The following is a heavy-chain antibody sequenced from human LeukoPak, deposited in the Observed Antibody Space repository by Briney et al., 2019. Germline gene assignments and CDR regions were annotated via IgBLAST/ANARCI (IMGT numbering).Heavy chain of an antibody. CDR1: GFTFSSYG. Sequence: GGSLRLSCAASGFTFSSYGMHWLRQAPGKGLEWVAVISYDGSNKYYADSVKGRFTISRDNSKNTLYLQMNSLRAEDTAVYYCAKGLYYDILTGYYNHEYFQHWGQGTLVTVSS. V-gene: IGHV3-30*18. CDR3: AKGLYYDILTGYYNHEYFQH. J-gene: IGHJ1*01. CDR2: ISYDGSNK. D-gene: IGHD3-9*01.